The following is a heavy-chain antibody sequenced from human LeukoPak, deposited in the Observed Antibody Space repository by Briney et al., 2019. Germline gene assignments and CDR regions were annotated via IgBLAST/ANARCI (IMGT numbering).Heavy chain of an antibody. Sequence: GGSLRLSCAASGFTFSSYAMSWVRQAPGKGLEWVAHINQDGNKKYYVDSVKGRFTIFRDNAKNSLYLQMNSLRAEDTAVYYCATGDYGVHGDYWGQGILVTVSS. J-gene: IGHJ4*02. CDR2: INQDGNKK. CDR1: GFTFSSYA. D-gene: IGHD4/OR15-4a*01. CDR3: ATGDYGVHGDY. V-gene: IGHV3-7*03.